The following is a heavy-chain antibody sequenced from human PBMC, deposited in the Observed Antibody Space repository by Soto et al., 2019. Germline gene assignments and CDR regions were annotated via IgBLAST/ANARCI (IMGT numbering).Heavy chain of an antibody. V-gene: IGHV1-69*02. CDR2: IIPILGIA. J-gene: IGHJ5*01. D-gene: IGHD6-13*01. CDR3: EVAWGGYSSSCHNWFDS. CDR1: GGTFSSYT. Sequence: SVKVSCKASGGTFSSYTISWVRQAPGQGLEWMGRIIPILGIANYAQKFQGRVTITADKSTSTAYMELSSLRSEDTAVYYCEVAWGGYSSSCHNWFDSRGQGTLVTVSS.